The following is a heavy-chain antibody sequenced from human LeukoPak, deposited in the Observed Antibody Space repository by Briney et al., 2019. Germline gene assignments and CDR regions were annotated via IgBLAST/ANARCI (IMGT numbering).Heavy chain of an antibody. CDR1: GGSISSSSYY. V-gene: IGHV4-61*05. Sequence: SETLSLTCTVSGGSISSSSYYWSWIRQPPGKGLEWIGYIYYSGSTNYNPSLKSRVTISVDTSKNQFSLKLSSVTAADTAVYYCARSVRGSGSPTEFDYWGQGTLVTVSS. D-gene: IGHD3-10*01. J-gene: IGHJ4*02. CDR3: ARSVRGSGSPTEFDY. CDR2: IYYSGST.